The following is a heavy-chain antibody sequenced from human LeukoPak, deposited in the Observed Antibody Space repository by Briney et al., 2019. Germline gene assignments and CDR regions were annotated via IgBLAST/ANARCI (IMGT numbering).Heavy chain of an antibody. CDR1: GGSISSSSYC. D-gene: IGHD2-8*02. CDR3: ARLSFTGTADY. Sequence: SETLSLTCTVSGGSISSSSYCWGWIRQPPGKGLEWIGSIYYSGSTYYNPSLKSRVTISVDTSKNQFSLKLSSVTAADTAVYYCARLSFTGTADYWGQGTLVTVSS. CDR2: IYYSGST. J-gene: IGHJ4*02. V-gene: IGHV4-39*01.